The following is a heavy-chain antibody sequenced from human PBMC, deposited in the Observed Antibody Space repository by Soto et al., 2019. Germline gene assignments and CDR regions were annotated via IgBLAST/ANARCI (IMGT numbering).Heavy chain of an antibody. CDR2: ISYDGSNK. D-gene: IGHD1-26*01. J-gene: IGHJ4*01. CDR1: EFSFSIYG. Sequence: PGGSLRPSGVASEFSFSIYGMYFGRQAPGKGLEWVAAISYDGSNKYYVDSVRGRFTISRDNSKNTVYLQMNSLRAEDTAVYYCAKPYSGSPPKNFDYWGQGTLVTVSS. V-gene: IGHV3-30*18. CDR3: AKPYSGSPPKNFDY.